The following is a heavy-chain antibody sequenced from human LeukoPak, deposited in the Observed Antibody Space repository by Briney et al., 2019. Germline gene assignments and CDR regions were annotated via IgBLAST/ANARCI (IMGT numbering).Heavy chain of an antibody. J-gene: IGHJ4*02. Sequence: SETLSLTCTVSGGSISSSSYSWSWIRQPPGQGLEWIAYIYYTGITNYNPSLKSRVTISLDTSKNSFSLRLTSVTATDTAVYYCARHTSYGGNSAFGLWGQGALVTVSS. CDR3: ARHTSYGGNSAFGL. D-gene: IGHD4-23*01. CDR1: GGSISSSSYS. CDR2: IYYTGIT. V-gene: IGHV4-61*03.